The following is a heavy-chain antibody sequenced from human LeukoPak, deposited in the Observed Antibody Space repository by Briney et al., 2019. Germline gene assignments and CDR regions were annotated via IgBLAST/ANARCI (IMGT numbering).Heavy chain of an antibody. CDR2: IYYSGST. CDR1: GGSISSYY. Sequence: SETLSLTCAVYGGSISSYYWSWIRQPPGKGLEWIGYIYYSGSTNYNPSLKSRVTISVDTSKNQFSLKLSSVTAADTAVYYCARDDSSGYYSRAFDIWGQGTMVTVSS. J-gene: IGHJ3*02. V-gene: IGHV4-59*01. CDR3: ARDDSSGYYSRAFDI. D-gene: IGHD3-22*01.